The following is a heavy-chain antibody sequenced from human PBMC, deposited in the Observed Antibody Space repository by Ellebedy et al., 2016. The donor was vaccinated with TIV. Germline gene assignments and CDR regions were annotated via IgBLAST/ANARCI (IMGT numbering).Heavy chain of an antibody. CDR3: AKDRGRRAAAGMTPFDY. J-gene: IGHJ4*02. Sequence: GGSLRLSXAASGFTFDDYGMHWVRQAPGQGLEWVSGISWNSDNIGYADSVKGRFTISRDNAKNSLYLQMNGLRAEDTALYYCAKDRGRRAAAGMTPFDYWGQGTLVTVSS. V-gene: IGHV3-9*01. CDR1: GFTFDDYG. D-gene: IGHD6-13*01. CDR2: ISWNSDNI.